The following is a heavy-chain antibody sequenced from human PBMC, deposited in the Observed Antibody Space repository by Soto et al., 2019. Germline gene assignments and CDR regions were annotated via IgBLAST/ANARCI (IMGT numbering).Heavy chain of an antibody. CDR2: IMPLYAKP. D-gene: IGHD1-26*01. V-gene: IGHV1-69*01. CDR1: GGTFNTYT. Sequence: QVQLVQSGAEVKKPGSSVKVSCKASGGTFNTYTISWVRQVPGQGVEWMGGIMPLYAKPTYEQPFLGRLTIAADEHTSTVYMELSSLRSEDTALYYCASLNNWSSGYGRIDVWGRGTAVSVSS. J-gene: IGHJ6*02. CDR3: ASLNNWSSGYGRIDV.